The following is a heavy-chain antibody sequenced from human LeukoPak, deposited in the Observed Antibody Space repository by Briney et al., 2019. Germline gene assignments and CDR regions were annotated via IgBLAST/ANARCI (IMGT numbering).Heavy chain of an antibody. CDR2: IHYSGST. D-gene: IGHD2/OR15-2a*01. CDR1: GGSISSFY. J-gene: IGHJ4*02. V-gene: IGHV4-59*01. Sequence: SETLSLTCTVSGGSISSFYWSWIRQPPGKGLEWIGYIHYSGSTNYNPSLKSRVTISVATSKNQFSLKLSSVTAADTAVYYCATGYSTFDYWGQGTLVTVSS. CDR3: ATGYSTFDY.